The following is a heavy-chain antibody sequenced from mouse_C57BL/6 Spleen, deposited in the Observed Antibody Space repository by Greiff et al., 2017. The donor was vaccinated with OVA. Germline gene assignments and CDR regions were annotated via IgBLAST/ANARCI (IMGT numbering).Heavy chain of an antibody. Sequence: EVKLVESGGGLVQPKGSLKLSCAASGFTFNTYAMHWVRQAPGKGLEWVARLRSKSSNYATYYADSVKDRFTISRDDSQSMLYLQMNNLKTEDTAMYYCVRDAATVVATRWYFDVWGTGTTVTVSS. CDR1: GFTFNTYA. J-gene: IGHJ1*03. CDR2: LRSKSSNYAT. CDR3: VRDAATVVATRWYFDV. D-gene: IGHD1-1*01. V-gene: IGHV10-3*01.